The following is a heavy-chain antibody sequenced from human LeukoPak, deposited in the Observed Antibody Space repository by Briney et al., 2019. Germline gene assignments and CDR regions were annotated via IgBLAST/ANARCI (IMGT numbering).Heavy chain of an antibody. CDR2: ISSSSDI. V-gene: IGHV3-69-1*01. D-gene: IGHD5-12*01. CDR1: GFTFDDYG. CDR3: ARERGYSDYDWIFYYYGMDV. J-gene: IGHJ6*02. Sequence: GGSLRLSCAASGFTFDDYGMSWVRQAPGKGLEWVSSISSSSDIYYADSVKGRFTISRDNAKNSLYLQMNSLRVEDTAVYYCARERGYSDYDWIFYYYGMDVWGQGTTVTVSS.